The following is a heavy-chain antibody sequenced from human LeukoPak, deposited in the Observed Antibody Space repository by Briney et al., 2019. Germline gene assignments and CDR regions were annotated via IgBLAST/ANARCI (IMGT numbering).Heavy chain of an antibody. CDR2: IYYSGST. J-gene: IGHJ4*02. V-gene: IGHV4-39*01. Sequence: SETLSLTCTVAGGSISSSSYYWGWIRQPPGKGLEWIGSIYYSGSTYYNPSLKSRVTISVDTSKNQFSLKLSSVTAADTAVYYCARHVISSSTRLDYWGQGTLVTVSS. D-gene: IGHD6-6*01. CDR1: GGSISSSSYY. CDR3: ARHVISSSTRLDY.